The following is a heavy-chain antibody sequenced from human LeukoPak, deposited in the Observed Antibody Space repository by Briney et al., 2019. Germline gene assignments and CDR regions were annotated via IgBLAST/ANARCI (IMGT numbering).Heavy chain of an antibody. CDR1: GGSISSSSYY. V-gene: IGHV4-39*01. D-gene: IGHD6-19*01. Sequence: SETLSLTCTVSGGSISSSSYYWGWIRQPPGKGLEWIGSIYYSGSTYYDPSLKSRVTISVDTSKNLFSLKLSSVTAADTAVYYCARRHGSGWYRLFDYWGQGTLVTVSS. CDR2: IYYSGST. J-gene: IGHJ4*02. CDR3: ARRHGSGWYRLFDY.